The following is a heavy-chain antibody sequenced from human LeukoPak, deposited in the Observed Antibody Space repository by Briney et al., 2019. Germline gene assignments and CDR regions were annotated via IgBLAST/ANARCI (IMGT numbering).Heavy chain of an antibody. CDR3: AFSPRNWVGLNGGAAAANNWFDP. D-gene: IGHD6-13*01. J-gene: IGHJ5*02. V-gene: IGHV3-23*01. CDR1: GFTFSSYA. Sequence: PGGSLRLSCAASGFTFSSYAMSWVRQAPGKGLEWVSAISGSGGSTYYADSVKGRFTISRDNSKNTLYLQMNSLRAEDTAVYYCAFSPRNWVGLNGGAAAANNWFDPWGQGTLVTVSS. CDR2: ISGSGGST.